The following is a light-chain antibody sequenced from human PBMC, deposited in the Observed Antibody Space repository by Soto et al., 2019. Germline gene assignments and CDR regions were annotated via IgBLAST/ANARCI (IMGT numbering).Light chain of an antibody. CDR2: GAS. Sequence: DVRMTQSPSSLSASVGDTITITCRASRTINTYLNWFQQKPGEPPRLLIYGASTLHDGVPSRFRDSGYGADFTLTISGLQPEDFASYHCQQSYSYISFGGGTKV. J-gene: IGKJ4*01. V-gene: IGKV1-39*01. CDR3: QQSYSYIS. CDR1: RTINTY.